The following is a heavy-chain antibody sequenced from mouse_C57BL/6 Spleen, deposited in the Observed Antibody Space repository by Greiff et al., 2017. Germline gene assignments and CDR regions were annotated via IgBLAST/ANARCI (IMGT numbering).Heavy chain of an antibody. J-gene: IGHJ2*01. D-gene: IGHD2-4*01. CDR3: TRGGLRRNCDY. CDR2: IRNKANNHAT. Sequence: EVQGVESGGGLVQPGGSMKLSCAASGFTFSDAWMDWVRQSPEKGLEWVAEIRNKANNHATYYAESVKGRFTISRDDSKSSVYLQMNSLRAEDTGIYYCTRGGLRRNCDYCGQGTTLTVSS. CDR1: GFTFSDAW. V-gene: IGHV6-6*01.